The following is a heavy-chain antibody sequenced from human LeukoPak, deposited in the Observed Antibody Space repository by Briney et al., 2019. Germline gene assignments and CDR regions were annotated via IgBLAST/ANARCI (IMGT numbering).Heavy chain of an antibody. J-gene: IGHJ4*02. CDR2: INQDGREK. V-gene: IGHV3-7*04. Sequence: GGSLRLSCAASGFRFSNYEMNWVRQAPGKGLEWVANINQDGREKYYVDSVKGRFTISRDNAKNSLYLQMNSLRAEDTAVYYCARVNYDILTGYLSYFDYWGQGTLVTVSS. D-gene: IGHD3-9*01. CDR1: GFRFSNYE. CDR3: ARVNYDILTGYLSYFDY.